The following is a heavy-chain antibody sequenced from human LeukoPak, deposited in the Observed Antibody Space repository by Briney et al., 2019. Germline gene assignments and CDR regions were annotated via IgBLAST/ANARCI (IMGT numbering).Heavy chain of an antibody. CDR3: AKGDGFNLSPKYYFDY. D-gene: IGHD5-24*01. CDR1: GFTFSSYA. CDR2: ISGSGSST. J-gene: IGHJ4*02. V-gene: IGHV3-23*01. Sequence: GGSPRLSCAASGFTFSSYAMSWVRQAPGKGLEWVSSISGSGSSTYYADSVKGRFAISRDNSKNTLYLQMSSLRGEDTAIYYCAKGDGFNLSPKYYFDYWGQGTLVTVSS.